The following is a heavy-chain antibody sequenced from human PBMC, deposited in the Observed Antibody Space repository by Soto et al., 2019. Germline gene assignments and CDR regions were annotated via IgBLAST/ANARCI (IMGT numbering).Heavy chain of an antibody. J-gene: IGHJ5*02. CDR1: GFTFSSYG. CDR2: IWYDGSNK. D-gene: IGHD6-6*01. Sequence: GGSLRLSCAASGFTFSSYGMHWVRQAPGKGLEWVAVIWYDGSNKYYADSVKGRFTISRDNSKNTLYLQMNSLRAEDTAVYYCARGAPNSSSSGNWFDPWGQGTLVTVSS. V-gene: IGHV3-33*01. CDR3: ARGAPNSSSSGNWFDP.